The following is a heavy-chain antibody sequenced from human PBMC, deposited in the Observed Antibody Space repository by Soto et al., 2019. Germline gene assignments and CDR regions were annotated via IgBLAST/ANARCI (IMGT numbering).Heavy chain of an antibody. Sequence: QLQLQESGPGLVKPSETLSLTCTVSGGSISDDTYYWGWIRQPPGMGLEWIGSISYSGTSSYNPTLKSRVTMSVVTSKKQLSLRLRPVIAADTPVYYCARLHCSSPICVPLDPWGQGTLVIVSS. J-gene: IGHJ5*02. CDR2: ISYSGTS. V-gene: IGHV4-39*01. CDR1: GGSISDDTYY. D-gene: IGHD2-2*01. CDR3: ARLHCSSPICVPLDP.